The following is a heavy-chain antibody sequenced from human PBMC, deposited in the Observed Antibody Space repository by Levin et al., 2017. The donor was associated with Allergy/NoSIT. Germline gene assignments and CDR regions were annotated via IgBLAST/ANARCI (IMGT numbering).Heavy chain of an antibody. CDR2: IIPIFGTA. D-gene: IGHD6-25*01. V-gene: IGHV1-69*06. J-gene: IGHJ6*02. Sequence: SVKVSCKASGGTFSSYAISWVRQAPGQGLEWMGGIIPIFGTANYAQKFQCRVTITADKSTSTAYMELSSLRSEDTAVYYCASGRGGYQNYYYYGMDVWGQGTTVTVSS. CDR1: GGTFSSYA. CDR3: ASGRGGYQNYYYYGMDV.